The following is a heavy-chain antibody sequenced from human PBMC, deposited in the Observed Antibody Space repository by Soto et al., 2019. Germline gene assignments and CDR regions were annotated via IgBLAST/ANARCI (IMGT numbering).Heavy chain of an antibody. CDR2: ISSSSSYT. J-gene: IGHJ3*02. V-gene: IGHV3-11*06. CDR1: GFTFSDYY. Sequence: PGGSLRLSCAASGFTFSDYYMSWIRQAPGKGLEWVSYISSSSSYTNYADSVKGRFTISRDNAKNSLYLQMNSLRAEDTAVYYCAREIVGAFVTNAFEIWGQGTMVPVSS. D-gene: IGHD1-26*01. CDR3: AREIVGAFVTNAFEI.